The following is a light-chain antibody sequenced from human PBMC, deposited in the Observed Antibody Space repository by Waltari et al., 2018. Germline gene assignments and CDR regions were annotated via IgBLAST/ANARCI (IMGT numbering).Light chain of an antibody. CDR2: DAS. CDR3: QQRSTWLAFT. CDR1: QSVKY. J-gene: IGKJ4*01. Sequence: EIVLTQSPATLSLSPGERATLSCRASQSVKYVAWFQHKPGQTPRLLIYDASNRATGIPARFSGSGSGTDFTLTISSLEPEDFAVYYCQQRSTWLAFTFSGGTKVELK. V-gene: IGKV3-11*01.